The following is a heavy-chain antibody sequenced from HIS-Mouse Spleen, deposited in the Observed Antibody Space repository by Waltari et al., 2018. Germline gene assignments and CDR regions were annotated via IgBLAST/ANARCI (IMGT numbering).Heavy chain of an antibody. V-gene: IGHV3-53*02. Sequence: EVQLVETGGGLIQPGGSLRLPCAASGFTFSSNYMSWAHQAPGKGLEWVSVIYSGGSTYYADSVKGRFTISRDNSKNTLYLQMNSLRAEDTAVYYCARHYYYGSGSYYFDYWGQGTLVTVSS. CDR1: GFTFSSNY. D-gene: IGHD3-10*01. CDR3: ARHYYYGSGSYYFDY. CDR2: IYSGGST. J-gene: IGHJ4*02.